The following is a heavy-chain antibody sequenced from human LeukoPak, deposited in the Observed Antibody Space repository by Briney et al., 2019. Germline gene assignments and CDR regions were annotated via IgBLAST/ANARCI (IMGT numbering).Heavy chain of an antibody. D-gene: IGHD3-3*01. J-gene: IGHJ4*02. CDR1: GGTFSSYA. Sequence: ASVKVSCKASGGTFSSYAISWVRQAPGQGREWMGGIIPIFGTASYAQKFQGRVTITTDESTSTAYMELSSLRSEDTAVYYCARAHYAFWSGYLTSWGQGTLVTVSS. V-gene: IGHV1-69*05. CDR2: IIPIFGTA. CDR3: ARAHYAFWSGYLTS.